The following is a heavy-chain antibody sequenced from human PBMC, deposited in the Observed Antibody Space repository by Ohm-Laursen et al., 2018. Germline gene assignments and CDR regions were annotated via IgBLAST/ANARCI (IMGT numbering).Heavy chain of an antibody. V-gene: IGHV4-39*01. CDR3: ARQGVVAATPDWFDP. D-gene: IGHD2-15*01. J-gene: IGHJ5*02. Sequence: PPGTLSLTCTVSGGSISSSSYYWGWIRQPPGKGLEWIGSIYYSGSTYYNPSLKSRVTISVDTSKNQFSLKLSSVTAADTAVYYCARQGVVAATPDWFDPWGQGTLVTVSS. CDR2: IYYSGST. CDR1: GGSISSSSYY.